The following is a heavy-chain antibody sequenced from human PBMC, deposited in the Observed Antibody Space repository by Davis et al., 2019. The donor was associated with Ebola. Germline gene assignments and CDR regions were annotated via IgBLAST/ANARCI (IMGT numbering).Heavy chain of an antibody. CDR1: GFTFSSYS. V-gene: IGHV3-21*05. CDR2: ISSSSVHI. CDR3: ARDRYSGGRNAFDI. J-gene: IGHJ3*02. D-gene: IGHD6-19*01. Sequence: GGSLRLSCAASGFTFSSYSMNWVRQAPGKGLEWVSYISSSSVHIYYADSVKGRFTISRDNSKNALYLQMNSLRAEDTAVYYCARDRYSGGRNAFDIWGQGTMVTVSS.